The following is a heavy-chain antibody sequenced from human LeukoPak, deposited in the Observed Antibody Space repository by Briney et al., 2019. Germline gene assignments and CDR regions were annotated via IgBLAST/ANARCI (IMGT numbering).Heavy chain of an antibody. Sequence: GGSLRLSCAASGFTFSSYAMSWVRQAPGKGLEWVSAISGSGGSTYYADSVKGRFTISRDNSRNTLYLQMNSLRAEDTAVYYCAKDRYYYGSGSPLDWFDPGAREPWSPSPQ. CDR1: GFTFSSYA. CDR3: AKDRYYYGSGSPLDWFDP. J-gene: IGHJ5*02. V-gene: IGHV3-23*01. D-gene: IGHD3-10*01. CDR2: ISGSGGST.